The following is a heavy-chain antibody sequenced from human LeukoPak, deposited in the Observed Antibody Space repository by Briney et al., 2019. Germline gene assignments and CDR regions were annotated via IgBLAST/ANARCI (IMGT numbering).Heavy chain of an antibody. Sequence: SETLSLTCAVSGGSISSGGYSWSWIRQPPGKGVEWIGYIYHSGSTYYNPSLKSRVTISVDRSKNQFSLKLSSVTAADTAVYYCARGRHYYDSSGYYELDYWGQGTLVTVSS. CDR2: IYHSGST. CDR1: GGSISSGGYS. V-gene: IGHV4-30-2*01. CDR3: ARGRHYYDSSGYYELDY. J-gene: IGHJ4*02. D-gene: IGHD3-22*01.